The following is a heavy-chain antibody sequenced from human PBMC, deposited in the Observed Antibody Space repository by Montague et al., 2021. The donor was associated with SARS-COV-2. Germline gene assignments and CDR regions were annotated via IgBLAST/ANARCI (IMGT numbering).Heavy chain of an antibody. Sequence: SLRLSCAASGFSFSSSAMNWVRQAPGKGLEWLSYIGSSGENIDYADSVKGRFTISRDNAKNSLYLQMKSLRVEDTALYYCAEGPDGVDYWGQGTLVTVSS. CDR3: AEGPDGVDY. CDR1: GFSFSSSA. V-gene: IGHV3-48*03. D-gene: IGHD1-14*01. CDR2: IGSSGENI. J-gene: IGHJ4*02.